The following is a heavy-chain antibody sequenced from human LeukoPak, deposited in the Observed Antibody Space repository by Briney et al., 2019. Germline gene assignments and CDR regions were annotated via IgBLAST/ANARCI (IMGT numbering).Heavy chain of an antibody. V-gene: IGHV1-2*02. CDR3: ARADRINYYYMDV. D-gene: IGHD3-16*01. J-gene: IGHJ6*03. Sequence: ASVKVSCKASGYTFTSYGISWVRQAPGQGLEWMGWISAYSGGTNYAQKFQGRVTMTRDTSISTAYMELSRLRSDDTAVYYCARADRINYYYMDVWGKGTTVTVSS. CDR1: GYTFTSYG. CDR2: ISAYSGGT.